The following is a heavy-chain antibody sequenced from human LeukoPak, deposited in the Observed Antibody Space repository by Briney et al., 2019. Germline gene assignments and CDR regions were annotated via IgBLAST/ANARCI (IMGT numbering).Heavy chain of an antibody. CDR3: AKDIRYSSGWHEYYFDY. CDR2: ISGDGGST. V-gene: IGHV3-43*02. D-gene: IGHD6-19*01. J-gene: IGHJ4*02. CDR1: GFTFDDYA. Sequence: PGGSLRLSCAASGFTFDDYAMHWVRQAPGKGLEWVSLISGDGGSTYYADSVKGRFTISRDNSKNSLYLQMNSLRTEDTALYYCAKDIRYSSGWHEYYFDYWGQGTLVTVSS.